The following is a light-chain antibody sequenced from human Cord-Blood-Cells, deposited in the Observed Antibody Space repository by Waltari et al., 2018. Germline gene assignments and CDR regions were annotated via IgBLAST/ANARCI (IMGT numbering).Light chain of an antibody. V-gene: IGLV2-14*01. CDR2: DVS. Sequence: QSALTQPASVSGSPGQSITISCTGTSSDVGGYNYVSWYQQHPGKAPKLMIYDVSHRPSGVSNRFSGSKSGNTASLTISGLQAEDEADYDCSSYTSSSTLDVFGTGTKVTVL. J-gene: IGLJ1*01. CDR3: SSYTSSSTLDV. CDR1: SSDVGGYNY.